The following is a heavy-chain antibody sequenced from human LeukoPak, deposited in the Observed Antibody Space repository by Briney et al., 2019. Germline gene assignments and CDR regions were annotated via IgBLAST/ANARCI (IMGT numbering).Heavy chain of an antibody. J-gene: IGHJ6*03. CDR1: GFTFSTYT. D-gene: IGHD2-15*01. CDR2: ISSSSSYI. Sequence: PGGSLRLSCAASGFTFSTYTINWVRQAPGKGLEWVSSISSSSSYIYYADSVKGRFTISRDNAKNSLYLQMNSLRAEDTAVYYCARDHDSSHYYYYMDVWGKGTTVTVSS. V-gene: IGHV3-21*01. CDR3: ARDHDSSHYYYYMDV.